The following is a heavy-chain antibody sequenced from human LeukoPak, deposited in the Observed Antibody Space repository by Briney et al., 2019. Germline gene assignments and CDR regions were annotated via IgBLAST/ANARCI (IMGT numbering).Heavy chain of an antibody. CDR2: IYYSGNT. CDR1: GGSISSYY. D-gene: IGHD3-22*01. Sequence: PSETLSLTCTVSGGSISSYYWSWIRQPPGKGLEWIGYIYYSGNTNCNPALKSRVTMSVDTSKNQFSLKLSSVTAADTAVCYCARDKGEYYDSSGYLDYWGQGTLVTVSS. V-gene: IGHV4-59*01. CDR3: ARDKGEYYDSSGYLDY. J-gene: IGHJ4*02.